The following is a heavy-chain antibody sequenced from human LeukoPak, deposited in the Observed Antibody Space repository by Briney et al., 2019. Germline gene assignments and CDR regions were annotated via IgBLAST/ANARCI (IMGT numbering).Heavy chain of an antibody. J-gene: IGHJ4*02. D-gene: IGHD3-22*01. V-gene: IGHV3-30*02. Sequence: GGSLRLSCAASGFTFSSYGMHWVRQAPGKGLEWVAFIRYDGSNKYYADSAKGRFTISRDNSKNTLYLQMNSLRAEDTAVYYCANFPVSGYYFDYWGQGTLVTVSS. CDR3: ANFPVSGYYFDY. CDR2: IRYDGSNK. CDR1: GFTFSSYG.